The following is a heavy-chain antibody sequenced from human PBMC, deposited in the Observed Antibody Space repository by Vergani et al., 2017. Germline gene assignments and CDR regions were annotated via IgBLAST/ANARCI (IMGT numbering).Heavy chain of an antibody. CDR3: HADYHCGSAGGVWFDP. J-gene: IGHJ5*02. D-gene: IGHD3-16*01. V-gene: IGHV1-69*13. CDR2: IIPIFGTT. Sequence: QGQLAQSGAEVKKPGSSVKVSCKASGGTFSSNSISWVRQAPGQGLEWMGRIIPIFGTTSYAKKFQGRVTILADESTSTAYMELSSLRSEDTAVYYCHADYHCGSAGGVWFDPWGQGTLVTVSS. CDR1: GGTFSSNS.